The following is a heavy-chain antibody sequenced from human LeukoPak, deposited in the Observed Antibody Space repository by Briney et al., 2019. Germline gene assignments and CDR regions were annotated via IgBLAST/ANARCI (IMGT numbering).Heavy chain of an antibody. D-gene: IGHD6-19*01. CDR2: IYYSVSS. Sequence: PSETLSLTCTVSGGSISSSIYYWGWIRQPPGKGLEWIGNIYYSVSSYYNPSLKSGVTISVDTSKNQFSLKRSSVAAAAAAVYSCARDAVIAVAGTLDYWGQGTLVTVSS. J-gene: IGHJ4*02. V-gene: IGHV4-39*07. CDR3: ARDAVIAVAGTLDY. CDR1: GGSISSSIYY.